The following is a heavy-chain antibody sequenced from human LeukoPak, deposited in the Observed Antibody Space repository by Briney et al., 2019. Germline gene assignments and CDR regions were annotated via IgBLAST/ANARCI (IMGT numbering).Heavy chain of an antibody. D-gene: IGHD4-17*01. J-gene: IGHJ6*03. V-gene: IGHV1-69*13. CDR3: ARGVIDGDYVGYYYYYMDV. Sequence: SVKVSCKASGGTLSSYAISWVRRAPGQGLEWMGGIIPIFGTADYAQKFQGRVTITADESTSTAYMELSSLRSEDTAVYYCARGVIDGDYVGYYYYYMDVWGKGTTVTISS. CDR2: IIPIFGTA. CDR1: GGTLSSYA.